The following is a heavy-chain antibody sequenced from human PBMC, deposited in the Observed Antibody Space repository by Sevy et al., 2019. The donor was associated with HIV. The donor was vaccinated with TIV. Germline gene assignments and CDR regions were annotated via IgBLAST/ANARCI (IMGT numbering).Heavy chain of an antibody. J-gene: IGHJ6*02. CDR2: ISSSGSTI. Sequence: GGSLRLSCAASGFTFSSYEMNWVRQAPGKGLEWVSYISSSGSTIYYADSVKGRFTISRDNAKNSQYLQMNSLRAEDTAVYYCAREGSIFGVVPNYGMDVWGQGTTVTVSS. CDR1: GFTFSSYE. D-gene: IGHD3-3*01. CDR3: AREGSIFGVVPNYGMDV. V-gene: IGHV3-48*03.